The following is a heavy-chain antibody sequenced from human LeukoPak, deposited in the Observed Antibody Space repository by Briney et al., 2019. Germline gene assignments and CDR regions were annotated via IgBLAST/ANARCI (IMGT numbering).Heavy chain of an antibody. J-gene: IGHJ5*02. D-gene: IGHD6-13*01. CDR3: ARRGFRAAAGTPGGWFDP. Sequence: ASVKVSWKASGYTFTSYAMNWVRQAPGQGLEWMGWINTNTGNPTYAQGFTGRFVFSLDTSVSTAYLQISSLKAEDTAVYYCARRGFRAAAGTPGGWFDPWGQGTLVTVSS. V-gene: IGHV7-4-1*02. CDR2: INTNTGNP. CDR1: GYTFTSYA.